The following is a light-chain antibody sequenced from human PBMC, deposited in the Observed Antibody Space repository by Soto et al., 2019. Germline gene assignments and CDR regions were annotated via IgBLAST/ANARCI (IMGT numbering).Light chain of an antibody. Sequence: QSALTQPASVSGSPGQSITISCTGTSSDVGGYNYISWYQQHPGKAPKLMIYEVSNRPSGVSNRFSGSKSGNTASLTISGLQAEDEADYYCSSYISSSTLVVFGGGTKL. J-gene: IGLJ2*01. CDR2: EVS. CDR3: SSYISSSTLVV. V-gene: IGLV2-14*01. CDR1: SSDVGGYNY.